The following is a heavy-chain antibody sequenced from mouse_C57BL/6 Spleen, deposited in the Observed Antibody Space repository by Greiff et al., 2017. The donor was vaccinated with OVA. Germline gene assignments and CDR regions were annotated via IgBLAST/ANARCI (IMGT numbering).Heavy chain of an antibody. V-gene: IGHV14-3*01. CDR3: ALDSSGLAWFAY. Sequence: EVKLMESVAELVRPGASVKLSCTASGFNIKNTYMHWVKQRPEQGLEWIGRIDPANGNTKYAPQFQGKATITADTSSNTAYLQLSSLTSEDTAIYYWALDSSGLAWFAYWGQGTLVTVSA. J-gene: IGHJ3*01. CDR1: GFNIKNTY. CDR2: IDPANGNT. D-gene: IGHD3-2*02.